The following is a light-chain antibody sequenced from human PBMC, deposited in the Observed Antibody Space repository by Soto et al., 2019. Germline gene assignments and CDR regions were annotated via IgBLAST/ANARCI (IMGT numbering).Light chain of an antibody. V-gene: IGKV1-5*01. CDR2: DAS. Sequence: DIQMTQSPSTLSASVGDRVIITYRASQSIVNWLAWYQQKPGKAPKLLISDASKLESGVPPRFSGVGSGTDFTLTISSLQPDDSATYYCQQYNLDPYTFGQGTKLEIK. J-gene: IGKJ2*01. CDR1: QSIVNW. CDR3: QQYNLDPYT.